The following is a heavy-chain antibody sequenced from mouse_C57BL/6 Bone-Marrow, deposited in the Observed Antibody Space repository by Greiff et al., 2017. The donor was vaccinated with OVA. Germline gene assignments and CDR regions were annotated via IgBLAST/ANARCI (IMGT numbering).Heavy chain of an antibody. V-gene: IGHV1-18*01. CDR2: INPNNGGT. J-gene: IGHJ3*01. CDR1: GYTFTDYN. Sequence: VQLQQSGPELVKPGASVKIPCKASGYTFTDYNMDWVKQSHGKSLEWIGDINPNNGGTIYNQKFKGKATLTVDKSSSTAYMELRSLTSEDTAVYYCARLGYYGGFAYWGQGTLVTVSA. D-gene: IGHD1-2*01. CDR3: ARLGYYGGFAY.